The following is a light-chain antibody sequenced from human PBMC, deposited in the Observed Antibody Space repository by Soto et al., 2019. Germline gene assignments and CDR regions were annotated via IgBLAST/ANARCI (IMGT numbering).Light chain of an antibody. CDR2: SNN. V-gene: IGLV1-44*01. Sequence: SALTQPPSASGTPGQRVTISCSGSSNNIGSNTVNWYQQLPGTAPKLLIYSNNQRPSGVPDRFSGSKSGTSASLAISGLQSEDETDYYCAAWDDSLNGVVFGGGTKVTVL. CDR1: SNNIGSNT. CDR3: AAWDDSLNGVV. J-gene: IGLJ2*01.